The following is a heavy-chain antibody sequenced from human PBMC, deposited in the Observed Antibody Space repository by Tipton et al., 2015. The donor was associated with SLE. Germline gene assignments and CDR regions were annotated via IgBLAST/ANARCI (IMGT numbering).Heavy chain of an antibody. D-gene: IGHD6-6*01. V-gene: IGHV3-74*01. J-gene: IGHJ6*02. CDR2: INTDGRTT. Sequence: SLRLSCAASGFTFSSYWMHWVRQAPGKGLVWVSRINTDGRTTTYADSVKGRFTISRDNAKNTLYLQMNSLRAEDTAVYYCVRDRRSIAALPWGDVWGQGTTVTVSS. CDR3: VRDRRSIAALPWGDV. CDR1: GFTFSSYW.